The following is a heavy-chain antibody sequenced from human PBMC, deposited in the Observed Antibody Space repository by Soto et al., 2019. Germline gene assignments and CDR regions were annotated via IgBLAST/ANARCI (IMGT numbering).Heavy chain of an antibody. CDR1: GGSISGYY. V-gene: IGHV4-59*01. CDR3: ARRMAAAGTWWFDP. CDR2: IHCSGNT. J-gene: IGHJ5*02. Sequence: SETLSLTCSVSGGSISGYYWTWIRQPPGKELEWIGYIHCSGNTNYNPSLKSRVTILVDTSKNQFSLKLSSVTAADTAVYYCARRMAAAGTWWFDPWGQGTLVTVSS. D-gene: IGHD6-13*01.